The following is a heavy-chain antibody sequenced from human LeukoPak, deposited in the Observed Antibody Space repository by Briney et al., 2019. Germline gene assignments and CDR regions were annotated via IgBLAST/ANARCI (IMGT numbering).Heavy chain of an antibody. CDR1: GFTYSSYA. V-gene: IGHV3-23*01. CDR2: ISGSGGST. CDR3: ATPTDYGDYGIFDY. D-gene: IGHD4-17*01. Sequence: GGSLRLSCAASGFTYSSYAMSWVRQAPGKGLEWVSAISGSGGSTYYADSVKGRFTISRDNSKNTLYLQMNSLRAEDTAVYYCATPTDYGDYGIFDYWGQGTLVTVSS. J-gene: IGHJ4*02.